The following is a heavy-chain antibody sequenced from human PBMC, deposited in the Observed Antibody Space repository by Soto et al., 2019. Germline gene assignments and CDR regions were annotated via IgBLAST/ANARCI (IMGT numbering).Heavy chain of an antibody. Sequence: SETLSLTYTASGGSISSGDYYWSWIRQPPGKGLEWIGYIYYSGSTYYNPSLKSRVTISVDTSKNQFSLKLSSVTAADTAVYYCARETYYYVSCGYFRAALYYIDFRGKATLVTVST. CDR1: GGSISSGDYY. CDR3: ARETYYYVSCGYFRAALYYIDF. D-gene: IGHD3-22*01. V-gene: IGHV4-30-4*01. J-gene: IGHJ4*02. CDR2: IYYSGST.